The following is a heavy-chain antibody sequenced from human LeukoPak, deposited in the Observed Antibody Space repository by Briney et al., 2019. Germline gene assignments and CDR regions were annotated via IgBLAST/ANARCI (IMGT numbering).Heavy chain of an antibody. Sequence: GGSLRLSCAASGFTVGSNYMSWVRQAPGKGLEWVSVIYSGVSTYYADSVKGRFTISRDNSKNTLYLQMNSLRAEDTAVYYCAIFSAAAGRAGYWGQGTLVTVSS. CDR1: GFTVGSNY. CDR3: AIFSAAAGRAGY. V-gene: IGHV3-66*01. J-gene: IGHJ4*02. D-gene: IGHD6-13*01. CDR2: IYSGVST.